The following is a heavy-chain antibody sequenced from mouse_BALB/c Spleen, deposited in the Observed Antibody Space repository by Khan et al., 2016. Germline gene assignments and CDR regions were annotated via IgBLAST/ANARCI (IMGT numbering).Heavy chain of an antibody. V-gene: IGHV1-9*01. J-gene: IGHJ2*02. Sequence: VQLLESGAELVKPGASVKISCKASGYTFSSYWIEWLKQRPGHGREWIGEIIPGSGNTNYNEKFKGEATCTADTASNTAYMQLSSLTSADSVVDSCARALSCRDYCGEGPSLTFSS. CDR1: GYTFSSYW. CDR3: ARALSCRDY. CDR2: IIPGSGNT. D-gene: IGHD6-1*01.